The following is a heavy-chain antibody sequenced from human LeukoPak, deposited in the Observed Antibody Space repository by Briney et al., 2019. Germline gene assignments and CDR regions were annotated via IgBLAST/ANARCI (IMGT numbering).Heavy chain of an antibody. CDR1: GYGFTSYY. CDR3: ARHGSGRYYPAEGRVDY. D-gene: IGHD3-10*01. V-gene: IGHV1-46*03. J-gene: IGHJ4*02. Sequence: AASVKVSCKAFGYGFTSYYIHWARQAPGQGLEWMGIINPSVGSTTYARKFQGRVTMTRDTSTSTVYMELSSLRSEDTAVYYCARHGSGRYYPAEGRVDYWGQGTLVTVSS. CDR2: INPSVGST.